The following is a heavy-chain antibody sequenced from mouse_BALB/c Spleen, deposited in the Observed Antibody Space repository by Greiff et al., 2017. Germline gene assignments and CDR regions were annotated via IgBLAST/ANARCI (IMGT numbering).Heavy chain of an antibody. CDR3: ARHNGYDYDERFAY. J-gene: IGHJ3*01. CDR1: GFTFSSYT. D-gene: IGHD2-4*01. Sequence: EVKLMESGGGLVQPGGSLKLSCAASGFTFSSYTMSWVRQTPEKRLEWVAYISYGGDSTYYPDTVKGRFTISRDNAKNTLYLQMSGLKSEDTAMYYCARHNGYDYDERFAYWGQGTLVTVSA. V-gene: IGHV5-12-2*01. CDR2: ISYGGDST.